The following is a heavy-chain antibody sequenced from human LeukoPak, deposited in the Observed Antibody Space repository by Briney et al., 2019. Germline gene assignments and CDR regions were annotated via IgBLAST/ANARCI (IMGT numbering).Heavy chain of an antibody. CDR2: IIPIFGTA. CDR1: GGTFSSYA. CDR3: ARDPDYYGLRRFDV. Sequence: SVKVSCKASGGTFSSYAISWVRRAPGQGLEWMGGIIPIFGTANYAQKFQGRVTITADESTSTAYMELSSLRSEDTAVYYCARDPDYYGLRRFDVWGKGTTVTVSS. V-gene: IGHV1-69*01. D-gene: IGHD3-10*01. J-gene: IGHJ6*04.